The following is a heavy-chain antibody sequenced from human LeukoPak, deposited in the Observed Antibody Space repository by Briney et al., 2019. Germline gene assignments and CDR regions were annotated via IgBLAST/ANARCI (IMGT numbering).Heavy chain of an antibody. CDR3: ARHAVPSNYSDY. Sequence: SETLSLTCTVSGGSISSSSYYWGWIRQPPGKGLEWIGSIYYSGSTYYNPSLKSRVTISVDTSKNQFSLKLSSVTAADTAVYYCARHAVPSNYSDYWGQGALVTVSS. CDR1: GGSISSSSYY. V-gene: IGHV4-39*01. CDR2: IYYSGST. J-gene: IGHJ4*02.